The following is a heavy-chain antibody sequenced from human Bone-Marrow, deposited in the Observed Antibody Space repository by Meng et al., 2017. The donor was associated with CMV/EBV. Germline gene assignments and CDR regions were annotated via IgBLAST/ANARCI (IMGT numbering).Heavy chain of an antibody. CDR1: GFTFSSYS. J-gene: IGHJ6*02. CDR3: ARDLEAYDFWSGYNYYYYGMDV. Sequence: GESLKISCAASGFTFSSYSMNWVRQAPGKGLEWVSYISSSSSTIYYADSVKGRFTISRDNAKTSLYLQMNSLRAEDTAVYYCARDLEAYDFWSGYNYYYYGMDVWGQGTTVTVSS. D-gene: IGHD3-3*01. V-gene: IGHV3-48*04. CDR2: ISSSSSTI.